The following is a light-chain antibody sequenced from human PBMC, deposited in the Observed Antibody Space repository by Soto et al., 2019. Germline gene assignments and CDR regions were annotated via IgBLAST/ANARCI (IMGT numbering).Light chain of an antibody. J-gene: IGLJ1*01. CDR3: ASWDDSLNGHV. Sequence: QSALTQPPSASGTPGQRVTVSCSGSSSNIASNTVNWYQQLPGTAPKLLIYSNDQRPSGVPDRFSASKSGTSASPAISGLQSEDEADYYCASWDDSLNGHVFGTGTKVTVL. V-gene: IGLV1-44*01. CDR1: SSNIASNT. CDR2: SND.